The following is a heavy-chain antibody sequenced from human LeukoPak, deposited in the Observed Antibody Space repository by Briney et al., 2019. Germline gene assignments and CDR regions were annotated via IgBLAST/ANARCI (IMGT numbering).Heavy chain of an antibody. CDR3: ARREYPIFDY. Sequence: SETLSLTCAVYGGSFSGYYWSWIRQPPGKGREWIGEINHSGSTNYNPSLKSRVTISVDTSKNQFSLKLSSVTAADTAVYYCARREYPIFDYWGQGTLVTVSS. CDR2: INHSGST. V-gene: IGHV4-34*01. J-gene: IGHJ4*02. D-gene: IGHD2-2*01. CDR1: GGSFSGYY.